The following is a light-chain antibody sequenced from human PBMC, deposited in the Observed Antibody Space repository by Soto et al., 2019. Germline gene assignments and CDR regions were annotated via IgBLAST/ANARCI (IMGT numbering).Light chain of an antibody. CDR3: QHYGSSPRT. CDR1: QSVSSSY. CDR2: RAS. Sequence: EVVLTQSPGTLSLSPGERVTLSCRASQSVSSSYLAWYQQRPGQAPRLLINRASNRATGIPDRFSGSGSGTDFTLTISRLEPADFAVYYCQHYGSSPRTFGQGTKVEIK. J-gene: IGKJ1*01. V-gene: IGKV3-20*01.